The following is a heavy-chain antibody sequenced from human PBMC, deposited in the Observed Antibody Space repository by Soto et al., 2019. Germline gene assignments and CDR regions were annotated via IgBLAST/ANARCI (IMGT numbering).Heavy chain of an antibody. J-gene: IGHJ4*02. CDR3: ARGAYDSSGYYQYYLDY. V-gene: IGHV1-69*13. D-gene: IGHD3-22*01. CDR1: GGTFSRYA. Sequence: SVKVSCQASGGTFSRYALRWLRQAPSQVLEWMGGIIPIFGTANYAQKFQGRVTITADESTSTAYMELSSLRSEDTAVYYCARGAYDSSGYYQYYLDYWGQGTLVTGSS. CDR2: IIPIFGTA.